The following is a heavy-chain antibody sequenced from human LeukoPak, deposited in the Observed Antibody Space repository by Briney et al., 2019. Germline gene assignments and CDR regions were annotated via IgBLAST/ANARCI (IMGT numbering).Heavy chain of an antibody. V-gene: IGHV3-23*01. CDR2: ISRSGGGT. CDR3: ARRGYYDSSGYFDY. Sequence: PGVAVRLSCAASGFTFNSYAMSWVRQAPEKGLEWVATISRSGGGTYLADSVKGRFTISRDNSKNTLYLQMNSLRAEDTAVYYCARRGYYDSSGYFDYWGQGTLVT. J-gene: IGHJ4*02. D-gene: IGHD3-22*01. CDR1: GFTFNSYA.